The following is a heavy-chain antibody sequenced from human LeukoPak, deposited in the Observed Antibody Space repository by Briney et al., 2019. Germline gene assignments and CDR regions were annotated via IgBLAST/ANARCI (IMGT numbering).Heavy chain of an antibody. Sequence: GGSLRLSCAASGFTFSDYYMSWIRQAPGKGLEGVSYIRSSGSTVYYADSVKGRFTISRDNAKNSLYLQMNSLRAEDTAVYYCARADNPYYDFWSGYYSYYFDYWGQGTLVTVSS. CDR2: IRSSGSTV. CDR1: GFTFSDYY. CDR3: ARADNPYYDFWSGYYSYYFDY. V-gene: IGHV3-11*04. D-gene: IGHD3-3*01. J-gene: IGHJ4*02.